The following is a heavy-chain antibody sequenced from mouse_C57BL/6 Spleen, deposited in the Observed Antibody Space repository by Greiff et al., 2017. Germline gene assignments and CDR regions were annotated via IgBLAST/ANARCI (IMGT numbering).Heavy chain of an antibody. Sequence: LEESGPELVKPGASVKISCKASGYAFSSSWMNWVKQRPGKGLEWIGRIYPGDGDTNYNGKFKGKATLTADKSSSTAYMQLSSLTSEDSAVYFCARSVSWYFDYWGQGTTLTVSS. CDR2: IYPGDGDT. J-gene: IGHJ2*01. V-gene: IGHV1-82*01. CDR1: GYAFSSSW. CDR3: ARSVSWYFDY. D-gene: IGHD1-1*01.